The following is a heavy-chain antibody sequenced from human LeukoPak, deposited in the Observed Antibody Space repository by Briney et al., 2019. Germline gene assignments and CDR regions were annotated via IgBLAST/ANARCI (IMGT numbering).Heavy chain of an antibody. V-gene: IGHV1-46*01. CDR2: INPSGGST. CDR1: GYTLTELS. D-gene: IGHD6-13*01. Sequence: ASVKVSCKVSGYTLTELSMHWVRQAPGQGLEWMGIINPSGGSTSYAQKFQGRVTMTRDTSTSTVYMELSSLRSEDTAVYYCARDLGGVAAAGYDYWGQGTLVTVSS. CDR3: ARDLGGVAAAGYDY. J-gene: IGHJ4*02.